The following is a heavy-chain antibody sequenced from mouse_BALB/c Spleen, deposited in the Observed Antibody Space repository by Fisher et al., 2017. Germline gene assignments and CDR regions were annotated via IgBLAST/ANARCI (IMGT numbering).Heavy chain of an antibody. J-gene: IGHJ4*01. Sequence: KFKGKATFTADTSSNTAYMQLSSLTSEDSAVYYCAFSYAMDYWGQGTSVTVSS. CDR3: AFSYAMDY. V-gene: IGHV1-9*01.